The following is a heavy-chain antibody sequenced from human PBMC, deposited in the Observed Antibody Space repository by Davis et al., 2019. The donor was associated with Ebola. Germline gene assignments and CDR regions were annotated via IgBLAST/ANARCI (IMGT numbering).Heavy chain of an antibody. CDR3: ARGWDGDYHFDY. J-gene: IGHJ4*02. CDR1: GDFISSSSFY. V-gene: IGHV4-39*02. D-gene: IGHD4-17*01. Sequence: SETLSLTCTVSGDFISSSSFYWAWIRQPPGKGLEWIGSVFSSRSTYYNPSLKSRVTISLGTSKKQFSLTLSSVTAADTAIYYCARGWDGDYHFDYWGQGVLVTVSS. CDR2: VFSSRST.